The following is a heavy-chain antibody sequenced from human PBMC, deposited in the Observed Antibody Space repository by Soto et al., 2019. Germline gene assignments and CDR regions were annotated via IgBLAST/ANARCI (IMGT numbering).Heavy chain of an antibody. D-gene: IGHD5-18*01. CDR3: ARWGVDTATADAFDI. J-gene: IGHJ3*02. Sequence: ASVKVSCKASGYTFTNYHIHWVRQAPEDGLEWMGRINPSGGNTIYAQKFHGRVTMTRDTSTSTVYMELSSLRSDDTAVYYCARWGVDTATADAFDIWGQGTMVTVSS. CDR2: INPSGGNT. CDR1: GYTFTNYH. V-gene: IGHV1-46*01.